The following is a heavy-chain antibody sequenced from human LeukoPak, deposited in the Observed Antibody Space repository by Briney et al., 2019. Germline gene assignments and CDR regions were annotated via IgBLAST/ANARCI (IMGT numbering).Heavy chain of an antibody. CDR3: AIGLYDYVWGSYRSYDAFDI. J-gene: IGHJ3*02. Sequence: PSETLSLTCTVSGGSISSYYWSWIRQPPGKGLEWIGYIYYSGSTNYNPSLKSRVTISVDTSKNQFSLKLSSVTAADTAVYYCAIGLYDYVWGSYRSYDAFDIWGQGTMVTVSS. CDR1: GGSISSYY. V-gene: IGHV4-59*01. CDR2: IYYSGST. D-gene: IGHD3-16*02.